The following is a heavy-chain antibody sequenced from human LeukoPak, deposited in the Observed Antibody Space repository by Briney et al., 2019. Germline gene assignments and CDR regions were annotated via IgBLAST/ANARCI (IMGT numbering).Heavy chain of an antibody. V-gene: IGHV1-2*02. J-gene: IGHJ5*02. Sequence: GASVKVSCKASGYTFTGYYMHWVRQAPGQGLEWMGWINPNSGGTNYAQKFQGRATMTRDTSISTAYMELSRLRSDDTAMYYCVREARAGNWFDPWGQGTLVIVSS. CDR2: INPNSGGT. CDR1: GYTFTGYY. CDR3: VREARAGNWFDP.